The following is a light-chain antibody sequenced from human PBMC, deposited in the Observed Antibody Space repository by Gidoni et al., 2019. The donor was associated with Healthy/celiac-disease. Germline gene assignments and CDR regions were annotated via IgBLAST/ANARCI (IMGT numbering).Light chain of an antibody. Sequence: SALTQPASVSGSPGQSITISCTGTSSDVGSYNLVSWYQQHPGKAPKLMMYEGSKRPSGVSNRFSGSKSGNTASLTISVLQAEDEADYYCCSYAGSSTFVVFGGGTKLTVL. CDR1: SSDVGSYNL. V-gene: IGLV2-23*03. CDR2: EGS. J-gene: IGLJ2*01. CDR3: CSYAGSSTFVV.